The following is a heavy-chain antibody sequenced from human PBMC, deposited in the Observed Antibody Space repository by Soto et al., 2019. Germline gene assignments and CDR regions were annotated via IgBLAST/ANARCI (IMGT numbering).Heavy chain of an antibody. CDR3: AKGPDGSGYYHNWFDS. CDR1: GFSFSDYA. Sequence: EVHLLESGGAVVQPGGSLTLSGAASGFSFSDYAMSWVRQAPGKGLEWVSSISRTGDSAYYADSVKGRFAISRDRSKNRLSLQMNSLRVQDTAVYYCAKGPDGSGYYHNWFDSWGQGTLITVSS. J-gene: IGHJ5*01. V-gene: IGHV3-23*01. D-gene: IGHD3-22*01. CDR2: ISRTGDSA.